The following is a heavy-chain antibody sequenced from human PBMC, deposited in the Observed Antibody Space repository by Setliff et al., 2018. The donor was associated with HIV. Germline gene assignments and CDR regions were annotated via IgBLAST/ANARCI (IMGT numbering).Heavy chain of an antibody. J-gene: IGHJ4*02. CDR2: VYHSGST. D-gene: IGHD2-15*01. CDR1: GFSISRSYY. CDR3: ARGGGVAVTTTGGTASFDY. V-gene: IGHV4-38-2*01. Sequence: PSETLSLTCAVSGFSISRSYYWAWIRQPPGKGLEWIASVYHSGSTYYNPSLKSRVAISVDTSKNQFSLRVSSVTATDTAVYFCARGGGVAVTTTGGTASFDYWGQGTLVTVS.